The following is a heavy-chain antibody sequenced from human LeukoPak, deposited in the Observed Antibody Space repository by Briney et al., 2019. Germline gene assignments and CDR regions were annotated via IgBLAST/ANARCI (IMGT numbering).Heavy chain of an antibody. CDR1: GDSVSSNSAA. D-gene: IGHD1-1*01. Sequence: SQALSLTCAISGDSVSSNSAAWSWIRLSPSRGLEWLGRTYYRSKWYNDYAVSVRSRITINPDTSKNLFSLQLNSVTPEDTAEYYCATTVETGDAFDIWGPGTRVTVSS. J-gene: IGHJ3*02. V-gene: IGHV6-1*01. CDR3: ATTVETGDAFDI. CDR2: TYYRSKWYN.